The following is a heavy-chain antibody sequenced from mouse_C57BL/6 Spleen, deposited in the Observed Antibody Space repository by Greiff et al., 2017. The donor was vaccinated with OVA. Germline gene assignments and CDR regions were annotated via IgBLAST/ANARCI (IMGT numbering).Heavy chain of an antibody. J-gene: IGHJ4*01. Sequence: EVQLVESGGGLVKPGGSLKLSCAASGFTFSSYAMSWVRQTPEKRLEWVATISDGGSYTYYPDNVKGRFTISRDNAKNNLYLQMSHLKSEDTAMDYCARLLQDYAMDYWGQGTSVTVSS. D-gene: IGHD2-3*01. CDR2: ISDGGSYT. CDR1: GFTFSSYA. V-gene: IGHV5-4*01. CDR3: ARLLQDYAMDY.